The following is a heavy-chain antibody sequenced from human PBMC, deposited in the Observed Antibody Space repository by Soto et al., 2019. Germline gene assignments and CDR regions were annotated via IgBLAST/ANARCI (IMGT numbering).Heavy chain of an antibody. V-gene: IGHV3-23*01. CDR2: ISGSGETT. CDR1: GFTFNTYA. D-gene: IGHD3-22*01. CDR3: ARVHTPVGVVITTAFDI. J-gene: IGHJ3*02. Sequence: GGSLRLSCVASGFTFNTYAMNWVRQTPGRGLEWVSGISGSGETTYYAASVKGRFTISRDNSKKTLYLQVDSLRAEDAALYYCARVHTPVGVVITTAFDIWGQGTMVTVSS.